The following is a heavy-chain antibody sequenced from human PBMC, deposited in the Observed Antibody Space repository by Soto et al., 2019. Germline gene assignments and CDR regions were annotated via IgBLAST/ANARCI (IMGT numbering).Heavy chain of an antibody. Sequence: QVQLQESGPGLVKPSQTLSLTCTVSGGSISSGGYYWSWIRQHPGKGLEWIGYIYYSGSTYYNPSLKSRVTISVDKSKNQFSLKVSSVTAADTAVYYCARVERGDYTAYFDYWGQGTLVTVSS. CDR3: ARVERGDYTAYFDY. V-gene: IGHV4-31*03. CDR2: IYYSGST. D-gene: IGHD3-10*01. J-gene: IGHJ4*02. CDR1: GGSISSGGYY.